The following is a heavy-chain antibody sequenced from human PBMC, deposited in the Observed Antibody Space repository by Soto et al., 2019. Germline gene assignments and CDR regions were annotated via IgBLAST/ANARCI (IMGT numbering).Heavy chain of an antibody. CDR1: GFTFSSYG. CDR3: AKDRLRITIFGVVHDY. CDR2: ISYDGSNK. D-gene: IGHD3-3*01. Sequence: GGSLRLSCAASGFTFSSYGMHWVRQAPGKGLEWVAVISYDGSNKYYADSVKGRFTISRDNSKNTLYLQMNSLRAEDTAVYYCAKDRLRITIFGVVHDYWGQGTLVTVSS. J-gene: IGHJ4*02. V-gene: IGHV3-30*18.